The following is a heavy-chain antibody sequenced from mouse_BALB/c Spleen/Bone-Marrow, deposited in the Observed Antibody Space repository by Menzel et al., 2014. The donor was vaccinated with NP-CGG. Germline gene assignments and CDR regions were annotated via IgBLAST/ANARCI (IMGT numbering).Heavy chain of an antibody. CDR1: GFTFSTYA. J-gene: IGHJ1*01. V-gene: IGHV5-9-3*01. CDR3: SRRRMMTTYVDV. D-gene: IGHD2-4*01. Sequence: EVKLMESGGGLAKPGGSLQLSCAASGFTFSTYAMSWVRQTPEKWLEWVATISSSGSYPYYPDSVKGRFTISRDNAKNTRYLQMSSLRSEDTAMCYCSRRRMMTTYVDVWGAGTTVTVSS. CDR2: ISSSGSYP.